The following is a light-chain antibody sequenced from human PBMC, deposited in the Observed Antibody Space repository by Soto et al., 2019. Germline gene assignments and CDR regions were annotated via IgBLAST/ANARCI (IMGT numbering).Light chain of an antibody. Sequence: EIVFTQSPATLSLSPGERATLSCRASQSVSSNLAWYQQKPGQAPRLLIYDASNRATGIPARFSGSGSGTDFTLTISSLEPEDFAVYYCQQRSNWPPITFGQGTRLEI. V-gene: IGKV3-11*01. CDR3: QQRSNWPPIT. J-gene: IGKJ5*01. CDR1: QSVSSN. CDR2: DAS.